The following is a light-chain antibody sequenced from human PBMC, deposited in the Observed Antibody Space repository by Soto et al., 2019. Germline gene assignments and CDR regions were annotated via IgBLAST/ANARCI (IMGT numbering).Light chain of an antibody. V-gene: IGKV1-5*03. CDR3: QQYNRFSTWT. J-gene: IGKJ1*01. CDR2: KAS. CDR1: QTMSSW. Sequence: DIQMTQSPSTLSASVRDRVTITCRASQTMSSWLAWFQQRPGRAPKFLIYKASSLKNGVPLRFSGSGSGTQFTLTNSSLQPDDFATYYSQQYNRFSTWTFGQGTKVDIK.